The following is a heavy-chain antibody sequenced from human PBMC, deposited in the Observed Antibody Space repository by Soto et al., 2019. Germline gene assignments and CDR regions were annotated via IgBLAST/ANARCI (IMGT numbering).Heavy chain of an antibody. CDR1: GYTFTGYY. D-gene: IGHD3-16*01. V-gene: IGHV1-18*04. CDR2: ISGYNGNT. CDR3: ARDKVWGGFDI. J-gene: IGHJ3*02. Sequence: ASVKVSCKASGYTFTGYYMHWVRQAPGQGLEWLGWISGYNGNTNYAQKLQGRVTMTTDSFTSTAYMELRSLRSDDTAVYYCARDKVWGGFDIWGQGTMVTVSS.